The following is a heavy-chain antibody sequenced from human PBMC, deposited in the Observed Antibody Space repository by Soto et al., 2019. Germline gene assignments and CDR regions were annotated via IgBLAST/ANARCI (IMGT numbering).Heavy chain of an antibody. CDR3: APATAPYYKMSGYFHSNSFDS. V-gene: IGHV3-7*01. CDR2: IKQDGSET. J-gene: IGHJ4*02. CDR1: GFVFSSFW. Sequence: EVQLVESGGDLVQPGGSLRLSCATSGFVFSSFWLSWVRQAPGKGLEWVANIKQDGSETYYVDSVKGRFTISRDNAKKSLGPQMFRLRSEATGLYLRAPATAPYYKMSGYFHSNSFDSWGQGTLVTVSS. D-gene: IGHD3-3*01.